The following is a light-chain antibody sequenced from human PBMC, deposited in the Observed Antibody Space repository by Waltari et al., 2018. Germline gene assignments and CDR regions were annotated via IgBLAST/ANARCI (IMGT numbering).Light chain of an antibody. V-gene: IGLV1-40*01. J-gene: IGLJ1*01. CDR3: QSYDSSLSALYV. CDR2: CNS. Sequence: QSVLTQPPSVSGAPGQRVTISCTGSSPNIGAGYDVHWYQQLPGTAPKLLIYCNSNRPSGLPDRFSCSKSGTSASLAITGLQAEDEADYYCQSYDSSLSALYVFGTGTKVTVL. CDR1: SPNIGAGYD.